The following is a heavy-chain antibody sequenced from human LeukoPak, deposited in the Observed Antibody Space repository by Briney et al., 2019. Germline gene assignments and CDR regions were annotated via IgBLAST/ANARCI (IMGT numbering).Heavy chain of an antibody. CDR2: ISAYNGNT. CDR3: ARWGYYGSGSYFKSDY. D-gene: IGHD3-10*01. CDR1: GYTFTSYG. J-gene: IGHJ4*02. Sequence: ASVKVSCKASGYTFTSYGISWVRQAPGQGLEWMGWISAYNGNTNYAQKLQGRVTMTTDTSTSTAYMELRSLRSDDTAVYYCARWGYYGSGSYFKSDYWGQGTLVTVSS. V-gene: IGHV1-18*01.